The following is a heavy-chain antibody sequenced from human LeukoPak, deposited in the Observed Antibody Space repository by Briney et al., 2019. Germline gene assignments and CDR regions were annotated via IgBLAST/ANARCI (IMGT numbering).Heavy chain of an antibody. V-gene: IGHV4-59*08. D-gene: IGHD3-22*01. Sequence: PSETLSLTCNVSGGSITSYYWNWIRQTPGKVLEWIGYIYYTGSTNSNPSLKSRLTISLDTSKNQFSLKLTSVTAADTAIYYCASSYFYDGNRYFDYWGQGALVTVSS. CDR2: IYYTGST. J-gene: IGHJ4*02. CDR3: ASSYFYDGNRYFDY. CDR1: GGSITSYY.